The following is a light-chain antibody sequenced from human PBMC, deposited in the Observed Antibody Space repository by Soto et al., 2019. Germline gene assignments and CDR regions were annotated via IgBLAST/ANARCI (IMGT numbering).Light chain of an antibody. CDR3: QQYYMGWT. J-gene: IGKJ1*01. Sequence: EIQMTQSPSSLSASVGDRITITCRASQSIGGSLVWCQNRPGKAPKLLIYDISTLECGVPSGFSGFGSGTEFTLSMSGLQPDDCGTYYCQQYYMGWTFGQGTKVDIK. CDR2: DIS. V-gene: IGKV1-5*01. CDR1: QSIGGS.